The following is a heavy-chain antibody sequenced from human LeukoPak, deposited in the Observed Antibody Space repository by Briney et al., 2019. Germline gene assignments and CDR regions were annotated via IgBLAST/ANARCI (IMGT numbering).Heavy chain of an antibody. CDR3: ARTRYCSGATCYSPELFDS. CDR2: IFHGGNT. D-gene: IGHD2-15*01. J-gene: IGHJ4*02. Sequence: PSETLSLTCAVSGYSTSSGFHWGWLRQSPGKGLEWIGSIFHGGNTHYNPSLKSRVTISVDTSMNQFSLRVTSVTAADTAVYYCARTRYCSGATCYSPELFDSWGQGTLVTVSS. CDR1: GYSTSSGFH. V-gene: IGHV4-38-2*01.